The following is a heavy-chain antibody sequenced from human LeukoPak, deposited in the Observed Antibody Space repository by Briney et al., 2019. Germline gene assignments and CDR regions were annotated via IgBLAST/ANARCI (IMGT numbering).Heavy chain of an antibody. J-gene: IGHJ4*02. D-gene: IGHD5-24*01. CDR3: ARQSRDGYNDWSFDY. CDR1: GFTFRDAW. V-gene: IGHV3-7*01. Sequence: GGSLRLSCAASGFTFRDAWMTWVRQAPGKGLEWVANIKQDGSEKYYVDSVKGRFTISRDNAKNSLYLQMNSLRAEDTAVYYCARQSRDGYNDWSFDYWGQGTLVTVSS. CDR2: IKQDGSEK.